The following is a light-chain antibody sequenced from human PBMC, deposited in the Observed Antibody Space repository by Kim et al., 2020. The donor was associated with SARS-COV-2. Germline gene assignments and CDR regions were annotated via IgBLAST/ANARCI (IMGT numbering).Light chain of an antibody. J-gene: IGLJ3*02. V-gene: IGLV3-19*01. Sequence: GQTVRITFHGDSLRIYSASWDRQQPGQDPVLVLFGKNNRPSGIPARFSGSKSGNTASLTIPGAQAEDEAYYYCNSRNSRGNHLLFGGGPQLTVL. CDR1: SLRIYS. CDR2: GKN. CDR3: NSRNSRGNHLL.